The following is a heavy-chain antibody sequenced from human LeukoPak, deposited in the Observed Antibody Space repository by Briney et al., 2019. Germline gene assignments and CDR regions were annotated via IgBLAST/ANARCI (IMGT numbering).Heavy chain of an antibody. V-gene: IGHV4-38-2*02. J-gene: IGHJ4*02. CDR2: ISHSGST. Sequence: SETLSLTCRLSGHSISSNYYWGWIRQPPGKGLEWIGSISHSGSTYYNPSLKSRLTMSVDTSKNQLSLKLRSVTAADTAIYYCTRGTYYDFWSGYYSDYWGQGTLVAVYS. CDR1: GHSISSNYY. CDR3: TRGTYYDFWSGYYSDY. D-gene: IGHD3-3*01.